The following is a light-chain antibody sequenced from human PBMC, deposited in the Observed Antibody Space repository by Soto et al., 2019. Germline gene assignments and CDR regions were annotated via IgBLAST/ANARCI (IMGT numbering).Light chain of an antibody. CDR2: DVS. V-gene: IGKV1-5*01. Sequence: DIQMTQSPSTLSASVGDRVIITCRASQSLSTWLAWYQQKPGTAPVLLIYDVSRLESGVPSRFSGRGSGTEFTLTISSLQPDDFATYYCQQYFSYPLTFGGGTKVDIK. J-gene: IGKJ4*01. CDR1: QSLSTW. CDR3: QQYFSYPLT.